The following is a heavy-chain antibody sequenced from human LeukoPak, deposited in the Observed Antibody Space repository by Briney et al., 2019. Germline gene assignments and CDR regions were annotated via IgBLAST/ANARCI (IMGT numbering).Heavy chain of an antibody. D-gene: IGHD5-18*01. CDR2: MSAYNGKT. CDR1: GYTFTSFD. Sequence: ASVKVSCKASGYTFTSFDINWVRQAPGQGLEWMGWMSAYNGKTNYAHSLQGRVTVTADTSTSTAYMELRSLRSEDTAVYYCARGMGYSYGHPQGAFDIWGQGTMVTVSS. J-gene: IGHJ3*02. V-gene: IGHV1-18*01. CDR3: ARGMGYSYGHPQGAFDI.